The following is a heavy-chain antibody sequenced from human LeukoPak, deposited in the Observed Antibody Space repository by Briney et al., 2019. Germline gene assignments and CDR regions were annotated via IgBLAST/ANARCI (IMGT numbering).Heavy chain of an antibody. D-gene: IGHD3-16*02. Sequence: GGSLRLSCAASGFTFSSYGMHWVRQAPGKGLEWVAFIRYDGSNKYYADSVKGRFTISRDNSKNTLYLQMNSLRAEDTAVYYCARDLAVWGSYRSFDYWGQGTLVTVSS. CDR1: GFTFSSYG. CDR3: ARDLAVWGSYRSFDY. CDR2: IRYDGSNK. J-gene: IGHJ4*02. V-gene: IGHV3-30*02.